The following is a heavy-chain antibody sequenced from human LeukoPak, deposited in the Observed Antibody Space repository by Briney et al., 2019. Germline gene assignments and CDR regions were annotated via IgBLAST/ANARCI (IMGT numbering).Heavy chain of an antibody. J-gene: IGHJ4*02. D-gene: IGHD7-27*01. CDR2: IWYDGSNK. Sequence: PGGSLRLSCAASGFTFSNYGMHWVRQAPGKGLEWVAAIWYDGSNKYYGDSVKGRFTISRDSSKNTLYLQMNSLRAEDTAVYYCAKSGRNWAYLEYWGQGTLVTVSS. V-gene: IGHV3-33*06. CDR1: GFTFSNYG. CDR3: AKSGRNWAYLEY.